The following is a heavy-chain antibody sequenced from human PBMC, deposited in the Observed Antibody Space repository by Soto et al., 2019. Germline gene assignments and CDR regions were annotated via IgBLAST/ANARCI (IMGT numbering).Heavy chain of an antibody. D-gene: IGHD3-22*01. V-gene: IGHV5-51*01. Sequence: GESLKISCKGSGYSFTDYWIGWVRQTPGKGLECMGIIYPGDSDTRYSPSFQGHVTISADKSISTAYLQWSSPKASDTAMYYCARQSTSSTYYYDSSGYYPDAFDIWGQGTMVTVS. CDR2: IYPGDSDT. CDR1: GYSFTDYW. CDR3: ARQSTSSTYYYDSSGYYPDAFDI. J-gene: IGHJ3*02.